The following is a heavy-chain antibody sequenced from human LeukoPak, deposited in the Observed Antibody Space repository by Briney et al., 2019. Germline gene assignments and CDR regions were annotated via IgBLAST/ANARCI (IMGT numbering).Heavy chain of an antibody. CDR3: ARGYESSAYFFDY. CDR1: GFTFSSYE. J-gene: IGHJ4*02. V-gene: IGHV3-48*03. Sequence: PGGSLRLSCAASGFTFSSYEMNWVRQAPGKGLEWVSYISGSGSTIYYADSVQGRFTISRDNAKNPLYLQMNSLRAEDTAVYYCARGYESSAYFFDYWGQGTLVTVSS. CDR2: ISGSGSTI. D-gene: IGHD3-22*01.